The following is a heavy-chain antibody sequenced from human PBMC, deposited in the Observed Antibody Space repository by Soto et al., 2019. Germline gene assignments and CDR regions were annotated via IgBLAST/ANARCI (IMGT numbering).Heavy chain of an antibody. CDR2: IRSKANSYAT. Sequence: PGGSLRLSCAASGFTFSGSAMHWVRQASGKGLEWVGRIRSKANSYATAYAASVKGRFTISRDDSKNTAYLQMNSLKTEDTAVYYCTRHRDYDFWSGYYNDYYYGMDVWGQGTTVTVS. D-gene: IGHD3-3*01. CDR1: GFTFSGSA. CDR3: TRHRDYDFWSGYYNDYYYGMDV. V-gene: IGHV3-73*01. J-gene: IGHJ6*02.